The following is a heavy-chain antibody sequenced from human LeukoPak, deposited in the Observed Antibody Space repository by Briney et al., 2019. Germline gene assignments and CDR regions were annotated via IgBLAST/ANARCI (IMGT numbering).Heavy chain of an antibody. CDR1: GYTFTGYY. D-gene: IGHD3-10*01. CDR2: IIPLFGTA. V-gene: IGHV1-69*05. J-gene: IGHJ4*02. CDR3: ARGGFGELPYYFDY. Sequence: SVKVSCKASGYTFTGYYMHWVRQAPGQGLEWMGRIIPLFGTANYAQKFQGRVTITTDESTSAAYMELSSLRSEDTAVYYCARGGFGELPYYFDYWGQGTLVTVSS.